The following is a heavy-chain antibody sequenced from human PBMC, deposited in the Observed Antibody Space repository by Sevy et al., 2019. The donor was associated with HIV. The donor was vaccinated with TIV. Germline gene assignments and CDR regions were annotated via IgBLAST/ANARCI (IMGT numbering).Heavy chain of an antibody. CDR2: INSDGSNT. D-gene: IGHD6-6*01. J-gene: IGHJ4*02. CDR3: ASGQPWARCDY. V-gene: IGHV3-74*01. CDR1: GFTFSSYW. Sequence: GGSLRLSCAASGFTFSSYWMHWVRQAPGKGLVWVSRINSDGSNTSYADSVKGRFTISRDNAKNTLYLQMNSLRAADTALYYCASGQPWARCDYWGQGTLVTVSS.